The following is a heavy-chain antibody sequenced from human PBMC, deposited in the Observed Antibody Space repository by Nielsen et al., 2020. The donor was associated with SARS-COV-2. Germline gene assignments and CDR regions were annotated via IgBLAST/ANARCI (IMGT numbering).Heavy chain of an antibody. D-gene: IGHD6-19*01. CDR2: IVSGGST. V-gene: IGHV3-53*04. Sequence: GGSLRLSCAASGFTFSIYSMTWVRQAPGKGLEWVSVIVSGGSTYYADSVKGRFVIFRHTSQNMIYLQMNSLRPEDTAVYYCARGSGYSSGPSEVWGQGTTVTVSS. CDR3: ARGSGYSSGPSEV. J-gene: IGHJ6*02. CDR1: GFTFSIYS.